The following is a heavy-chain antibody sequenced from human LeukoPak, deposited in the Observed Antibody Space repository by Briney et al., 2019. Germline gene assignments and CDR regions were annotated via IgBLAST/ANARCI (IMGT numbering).Heavy chain of an antibody. D-gene: IGHD6-6*01. V-gene: IGHV3-11*04. CDR3: AREEYSSSAIDY. CDR2: ISSSGSTI. Sequence: GGSLRLSCTASGFTFSNAWMSWVRQAPGKGLEWVSYISSSGSTIYYADSVKGRFTISRDNAKNSLYLQMNSLRAEDTAVYYCAREEYSSSAIDYWGQGTLVTVSS. CDR1: GFTFSNAW. J-gene: IGHJ4*02.